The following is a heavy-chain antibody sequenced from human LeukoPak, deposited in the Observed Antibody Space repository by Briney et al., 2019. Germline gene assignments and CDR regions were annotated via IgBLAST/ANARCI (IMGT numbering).Heavy chain of an antibody. CDR2: IQDGRDK. J-gene: IGHJ3*02. V-gene: IGHV3-7*05. CDR3: SRCFDI. Sequence: PGGSLRLSCVASGFTFSSYCMSWVRQAPGKGLEWVANIQDGRDKYYVDTVKGRFTISRDLAKNSLYVQMNSLRAEDTAGYYCSRCFDIWGQGTMVTVSS. CDR1: GFTFSSYC.